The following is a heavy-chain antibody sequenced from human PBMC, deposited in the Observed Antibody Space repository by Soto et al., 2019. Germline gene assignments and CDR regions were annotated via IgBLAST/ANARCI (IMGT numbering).Heavy chain of an antibody. V-gene: IGHV3-11*06. J-gene: IGHJ6*02. CDR1: GFTFSDYY. Sequence: GGSLRLSCAASGFTFSDYYMSWIRQAPGKGLEWVSCISSSSSYTNYADSVKGRFTISRDNAKNSLYLQMNSLRAEDTAVYYCARDRGSGYYYGGYYYYGMDVWGQGTTVTV. CDR3: ARDRGSGYYYGGYYYYGMDV. D-gene: IGHD3-22*01. CDR2: ISSSSSYT.